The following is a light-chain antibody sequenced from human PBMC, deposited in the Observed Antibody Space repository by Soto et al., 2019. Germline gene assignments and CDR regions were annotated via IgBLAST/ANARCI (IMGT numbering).Light chain of an antibody. V-gene: IGKV2-30*01. CDR3: MEGTHWPPWT. CDR1: HSLIYSDVNSY. CDR2: KVS. J-gene: IGKJ1*01. Sequence: EVVMTQSPLSLSVTLGQPASISCKSSHSLIYSDVNSYLNWFQQRPGQSPRLLICKVSNRDSVVPGRFSGSGSGPDFNLNINRVEADDVGLYFCMEGTHWPPWTFGQGTKVEIK.